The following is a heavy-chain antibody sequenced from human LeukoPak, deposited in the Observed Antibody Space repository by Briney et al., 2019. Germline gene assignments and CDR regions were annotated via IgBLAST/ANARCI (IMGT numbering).Heavy chain of an antibody. D-gene: IGHD3-22*01. CDR2: ISSSSSTI. CDR1: GFIFSDHY. Sequence: GGSLRLSCAASGFIFSDHYMDWVRQAPGKGLEWVSYISSSSSTIYYADSVKGRFTISRDNAKNSLYLQMNSLRDEDTAVYYCARAYYYDSSGYYYAEYFQHWGQGTLVTVSS. J-gene: IGHJ1*01. V-gene: IGHV3-48*02. CDR3: ARAYYYDSSGYYYAEYFQH.